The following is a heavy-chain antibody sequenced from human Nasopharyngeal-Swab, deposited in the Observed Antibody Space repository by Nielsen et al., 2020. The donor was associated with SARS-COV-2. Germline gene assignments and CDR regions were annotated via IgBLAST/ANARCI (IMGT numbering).Heavy chain of an antibody. Sequence: GGSLRLSCAVSGFTFSNAWMSWVRQAPGKGLEWVAVISYDGSNKYYADSVKGRFTISRDNSKNTLYLQMNSLGAEDTAVYYCARDLYRQQWPLYNYYGMDVWGQGTTVTVSS. D-gene: IGHD6-19*01. CDR1: GFTFSNAW. CDR3: ARDLYRQQWPLYNYYGMDV. CDR2: ISYDGSNK. J-gene: IGHJ6*02. V-gene: IGHV3-30-3*01.